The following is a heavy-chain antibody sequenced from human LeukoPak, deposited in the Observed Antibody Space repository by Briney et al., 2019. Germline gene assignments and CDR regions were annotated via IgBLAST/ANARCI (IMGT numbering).Heavy chain of an antibody. CDR3: ARRMNTSWASDY. J-gene: IGHJ4*02. CDR2: IHSGGGT. Sequence: PGGSLRLSCAASGFTVSLSYMNWFRQAPGKGLEWVSVIHSGGGTYYAESVKGRFTISRDHSKNTLFLQMSSLKAEDTAVYYCARRMNTSWASDYWGQGTLVTVSS. V-gene: IGHV3-53*01. CDR1: GFTVSLSY. D-gene: IGHD2-2*01.